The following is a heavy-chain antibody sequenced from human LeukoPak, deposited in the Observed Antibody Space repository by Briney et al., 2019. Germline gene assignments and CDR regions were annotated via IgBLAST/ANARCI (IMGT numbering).Heavy chain of an antibody. Sequence: ASVKVSCKASGGTFSSYAISWVRQAPGQGLEWMGGIIPIFGTANYAQKFQGRVTITTDESTSKAYMELSSLRSEDTAVYYCASVRGYSYGYRSFPFDYWGQGTLVTVSS. V-gene: IGHV1-69*05. J-gene: IGHJ4*02. CDR1: GGTFSSYA. CDR2: IIPIFGTA. D-gene: IGHD5-18*01. CDR3: ASVRGYSYGYRSFPFDY.